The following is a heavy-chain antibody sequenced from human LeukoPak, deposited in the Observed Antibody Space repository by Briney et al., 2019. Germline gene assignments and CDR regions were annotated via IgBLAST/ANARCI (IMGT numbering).Heavy chain of an antibody. J-gene: IGHJ6*03. CDR1: GYTFTSYG. CDR3: ARGITMVRGGVGDYYYMDV. CDR2: IIPIFGTA. Sequence: ASVKVSCKASGYTFTSYGISWVRQAPGQGLEWMGGIIPIFGTANYAQKFQGRVTITADKSTSTAYMELSSLRSEDTAVYYCARGITMVRGGVGDYYYMDVWGKGTTVTVSS. V-gene: IGHV1-69*06. D-gene: IGHD3-10*01.